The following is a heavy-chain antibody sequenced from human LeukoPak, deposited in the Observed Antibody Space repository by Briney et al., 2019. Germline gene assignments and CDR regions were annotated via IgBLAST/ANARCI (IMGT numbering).Heavy chain of an antibody. V-gene: IGHV3-23*01. D-gene: IGHD3-10*01. CDR1: GFTFSSYA. J-gene: IGHJ6*03. Sequence: GGSLRLSCAASGFTFSSYAMSWVRQAPGKGLEWVSAISGSGGSTYYADSVKGRFTISRDNAKNSLYLQMNSLRAEDTAVYYCARDGALGGSGSYYKNYYYYMDVWGKGTTVTVSS. CDR3: ARDGALGGSGSYYKNYYYYMDV. CDR2: ISGSGGST.